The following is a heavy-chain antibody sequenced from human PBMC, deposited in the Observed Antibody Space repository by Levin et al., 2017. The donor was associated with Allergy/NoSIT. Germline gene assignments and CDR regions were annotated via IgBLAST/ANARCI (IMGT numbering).Heavy chain of an antibody. CDR3: AKEVHDGNIYAEYFQH. CDR2: VNWNSGRR. CDR1: GFSFDDYA. J-gene: IGHJ1*01. Sequence: GGSLRLSCAASGFSFDDYAMHWVRQAPGKGLEWVSSVNWNSGRRDYAESVKGRFTISRDNAKNCVYLQMNSLRRDDTAIYFCAKEVHDGNIYAEYFQHCCQGTQVTVSS. V-gene: IGHV3-9*01. D-gene: IGHD5/OR15-5a*01.